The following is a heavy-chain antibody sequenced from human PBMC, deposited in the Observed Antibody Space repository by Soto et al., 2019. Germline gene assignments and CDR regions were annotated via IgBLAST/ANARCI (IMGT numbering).Heavy chain of an antibody. V-gene: IGHV4-34*01. CDR1: GGSFSGYY. D-gene: IGHD2-15*01. J-gene: IGHJ5*02. CDR3: ARGGYCSGGSCVLPNWFDP. CDR2: INHSGST. Sequence: PSETLSLTCAVYGGSFSGYYWSWIRQPPGKGLEWIGEINHSGSTNYNPSLKSRVTISVDTSKNQFSLKLSSVTAADTAVYYCARGGYCSGGSCVLPNWFDPWGQGTLVTVSS.